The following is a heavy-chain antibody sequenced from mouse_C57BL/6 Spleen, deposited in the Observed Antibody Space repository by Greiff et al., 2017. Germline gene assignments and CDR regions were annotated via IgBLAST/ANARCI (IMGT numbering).Heavy chain of an antibody. CDR3: ASTGTGFAY. Sequence: VQLQQSGPELVKPGASVKISCKASGYAFSSSWMNWVKQRPGKGLEWIGRIYPGDGDTNYNGKFKGKTTLTADKSSSKAYMQLSSLTSEDSAVYFCASTGTGFAYWGQGTLVTVSA. J-gene: IGHJ3*01. V-gene: IGHV1-82*01. CDR1: GYAFSSSW. CDR2: IYPGDGDT. D-gene: IGHD4-1*01.